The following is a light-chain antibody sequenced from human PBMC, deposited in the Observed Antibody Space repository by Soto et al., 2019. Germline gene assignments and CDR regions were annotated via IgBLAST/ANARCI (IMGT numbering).Light chain of an antibody. CDR2: GTS. Sequence: EIVLTQSPDTLSLSPGERATLSCRASQSVSSSYLAWYQQTPGQAPRLLIYGTSNRATGIPDRFSGSGSGTDFTLTISRLEPEDFAVYYCQQYGNSRWTFGQGTKVEIE. J-gene: IGKJ1*01. CDR1: QSVSSSY. CDR3: QQYGNSRWT. V-gene: IGKV3-20*01.